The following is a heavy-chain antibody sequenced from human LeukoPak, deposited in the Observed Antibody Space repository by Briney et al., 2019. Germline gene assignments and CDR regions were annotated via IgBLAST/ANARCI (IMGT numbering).Heavy chain of an antibody. CDR2: ISGSDGST. V-gene: IGHV3-23*01. J-gene: IGHJ4*02. Sequence: GGSLRLSCAASGFSFSSYAMSWVRQAPGKGLEWVSGISGSDGSTYYADSGKGRFTISRDNSKNTLYLQMNSLRAEDTAVYYCATRPQIVVVIRDYWGQGTLVTVSS. CDR3: ATRPQIVVVIRDY. CDR1: GFSFSSYA. D-gene: IGHD3-22*01.